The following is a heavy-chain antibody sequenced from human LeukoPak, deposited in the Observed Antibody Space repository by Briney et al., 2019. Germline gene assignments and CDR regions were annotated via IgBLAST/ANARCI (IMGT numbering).Heavy chain of an antibody. D-gene: IGHD3-22*01. CDR2: MNPNSGNT. CDR3: ARVYYYDSSGSPNWFDP. Sequence: GASVKLTCKASGYTFTNYDINWVRQATGQGLEWMGWMNPNSGNTGYAQKFQGRVTMTRNTSIGTAYMELSSLRSEDTAVYYCARVYYYDSSGSPNWFDPWGQGTLVTVSS. V-gene: IGHV1-8*01. CDR1: GYTFTNYD. J-gene: IGHJ5*02.